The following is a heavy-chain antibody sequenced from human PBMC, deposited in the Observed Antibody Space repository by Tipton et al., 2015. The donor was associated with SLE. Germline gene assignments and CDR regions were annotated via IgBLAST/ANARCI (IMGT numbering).Heavy chain of an antibody. D-gene: IGHD5-12*01. CDR2: IYTSGST. CDR1: GGSISSYY. J-gene: IGHJ4*02. CDR3: ARRGYDIRFSD. Sequence: TLSLTCTVSGGSISSYYWSWIRQPPGKGLEWIGYIYTSGSTNYNPSLTSRVTISVDTSKNQFSLKLSSVTAADTAVYYCARRGYDIRFSDWGQGTLVTVSS. V-gene: IGHV4-4*08.